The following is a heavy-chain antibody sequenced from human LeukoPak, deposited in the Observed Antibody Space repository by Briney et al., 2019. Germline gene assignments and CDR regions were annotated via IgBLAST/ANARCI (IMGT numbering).Heavy chain of an antibody. Sequence: GGSLILSCAASGFTFSSYAMTWVRQAPGKGLEWVSTISRSGDSTYYGDSVKGRFTISRDNSKNTLYLHMDSLRAEDTAVYYCAKVPQGTNYGYWGQGTLVTVSS. D-gene: IGHD4-17*01. CDR1: GFTFSSYA. V-gene: IGHV3-23*01. CDR2: ISRSGDST. J-gene: IGHJ4*02. CDR3: AKVPQGTNYGY.